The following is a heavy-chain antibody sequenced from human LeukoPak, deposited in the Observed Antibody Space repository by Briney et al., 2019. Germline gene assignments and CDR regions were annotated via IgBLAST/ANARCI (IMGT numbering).Heavy chain of an antibody. Sequence: PSETLSLTCTVSGGSISSYYWSWIRQPPGKGLEWIGYIYYSGSTNYNPSLKSRVTISVDTSKNQFSLKLSSVTAADTAVYHCARGTRRMDHAPDAFDIWGQGTMVTVSS. J-gene: IGHJ3*02. V-gene: IGHV4-59*01. D-gene: IGHD2-15*01. CDR3: ARGTRRMDHAPDAFDI. CDR2: IYYSGST. CDR1: GGSISSYY.